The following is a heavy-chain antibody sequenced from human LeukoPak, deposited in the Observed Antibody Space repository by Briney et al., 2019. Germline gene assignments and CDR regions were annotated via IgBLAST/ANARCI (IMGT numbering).Heavy chain of an antibody. J-gene: IGHJ3*02. CDR3: AKANYDFWSGYSMHDAFDI. V-gene: IGHV3-23*01. CDR2: ISGSGGST. CDR1: GFTFSSYA. Sequence: GGSLRLSCAASGFTFSSYAMSWVRQAPGKGLEWVSAISGSGGSTCYADSVKGRFTISRDNSKNTLYLQMNSLRAEDTAVYYCAKANYDFWSGYSMHDAFDIWGQGTMVTVSS. D-gene: IGHD3-3*01.